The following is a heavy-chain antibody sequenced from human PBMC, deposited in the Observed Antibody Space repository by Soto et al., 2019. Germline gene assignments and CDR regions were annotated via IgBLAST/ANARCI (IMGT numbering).Heavy chain of an antibody. V-gene: IGHV1-8*01. CDR3: ARGSSWYAHYYYGMDV. J-gene: IGHJ6*02. CDR1: GYTFTSYD. Sequence: ASVKVSCKASGYTFTSYDINWVRQATGQGLEWMGWMNPNSGNTGYAQKFQGRVTMTRNTSISTAYMELSSLRSEDTAVYYCARGSSWYAHYYYGMDVWGHGTLVTVSS. D-gene: IGHD6-13*01. CDR2: MNPNSGNT.